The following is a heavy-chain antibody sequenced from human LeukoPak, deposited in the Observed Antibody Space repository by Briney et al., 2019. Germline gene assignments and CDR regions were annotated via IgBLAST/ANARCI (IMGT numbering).Heavy chain of an antibody. CDR1: GGSISSYY. Sequence: SETLSLTCTVSGGSISSYYWSWIRQPPGKGLEWIGYIYTSGSTNYNPSLKSRVTISVDTSKNQFSLKLSSVTAADTAVYCCARRRGYCSGGSCHYYYYYMDVWGKGTTVTVSS. CDR3: ARRRGYCSGGSCHYYYYYMDV. V-gene: IGHV4-4*09. J-gene: IGHJ6*03. CDR2: IYTSGST. D-gene: IGHD2-15*01.